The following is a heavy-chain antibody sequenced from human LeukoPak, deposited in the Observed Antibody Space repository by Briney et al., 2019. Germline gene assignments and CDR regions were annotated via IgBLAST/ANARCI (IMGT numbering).Heavy chain of an antibody. V-gene: IGHV3-74*01. J-gene: IGHJ4*02. CDR3: ARARNYIAAAGEFDY. D-gene: IGHD6-13*01. CDR1: GFTFSSYW. Sequence: GGSLRLSCAASGFTFSSYWMHWVRQAPGKGLVWVSRINSDGSSTSYADSVKGRFTISRDNAKNTLYLQMNSLRAEDTAVYYCARARNYIAAAGEFDYWGQGTLVTVSS. CDR2: INSDGSST.